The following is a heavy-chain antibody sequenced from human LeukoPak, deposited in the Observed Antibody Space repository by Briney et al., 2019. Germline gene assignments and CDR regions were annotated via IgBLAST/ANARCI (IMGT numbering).Heavy chain of an antibody. Sequence: SETLSLTCAVSGGPFSHYYWTWIRQPPGKGLEWIGEINESGSTNYDPSLKSRVTISVDTSKNHFSLNLTSVTAADTAFYYCASSLGRYFYYFGMDVWGQGTTVTVSS. CDR3: ASSLGRYFYYFGMDV. CDR1: GGPFSHYY. V-gene: IGHV4-34*01. J-gene: IGHJ6*02. D-gene: IGHD7-27*01. CDR2: INESGST.